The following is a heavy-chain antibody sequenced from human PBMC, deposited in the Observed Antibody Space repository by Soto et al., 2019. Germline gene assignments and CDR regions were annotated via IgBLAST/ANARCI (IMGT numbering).Heavy chain of an antibody. Sequence: ASVKVSCKASGYTFTSYGISWVRQAPGQGLEWMGWISAYNGNTNYAQKLQGRVTMTTDTSTSTAYMELSSLRSEDTAVYYCASIMITFGGVIERNWFDPWGQGTLVTVSS. D-gene: IGHD3-16*02. CDR2: ISAYNGNT. CDR3: ASIMITFGGVIERNWFDP. CDR1: GYTFTSYG. V-gene: IGHV1-18*04. J-gene: IGHJ5*02.